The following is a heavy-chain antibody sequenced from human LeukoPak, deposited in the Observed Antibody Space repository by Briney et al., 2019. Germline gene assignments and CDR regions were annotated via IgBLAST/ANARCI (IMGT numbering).Heavy chain of an antibody. J-gene: IGHJ6*04. CDR3: AELGITMIGGV. CDR2: ISSSGSTI. V-gene: IGHV3-48*03. Sequence: GGSLRLSCAASGFTFSSYEMNWVRQAPGKGLEWVSYISSSGSTIYYADSVKGRFTISRDNAKNPLYLQMNSLGAEDTAVYYCAELGITMIGGVWGKGTTVTISS. D-gene: IGHD3-10*02. CDR1: GFTFSSYE.